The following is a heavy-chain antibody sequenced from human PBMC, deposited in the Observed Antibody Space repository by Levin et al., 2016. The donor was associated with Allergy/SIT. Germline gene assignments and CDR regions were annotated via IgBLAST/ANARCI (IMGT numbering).Heavy chain of an antibody. V-gene: IGHV5-51*01. CDR3: ARSVGILSDYYYDSSGKGAFDI. Sequence: KVSCKGSGYSFTSYWIGWVRQMPGKGLEWMGIIYPGDSDTRYSPSFQGQVTISADKSISTAYLQWSSLKASDTAMYYCARSVGILSDYYYDSSGKGAFDIWGQGTMVTVSS. D-gene: IGHD3-22*01. CDR1: GYSFTSYW. CDR2: IYPGDSDT. J-gene: IGHJ3*02.